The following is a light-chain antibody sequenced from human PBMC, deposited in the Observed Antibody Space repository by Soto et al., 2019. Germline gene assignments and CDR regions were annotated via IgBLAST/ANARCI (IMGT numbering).Light chain of an antibody. J-gene: IGLJ1*01. CDR3: GSYTTSSTVV. CDR2: EVS. CDR1: SSDVGGYNC. V-gene: IGLV2-14*01. Sequence: QSALTQPASVSGSPGQSITISCTGTSSDVGGYNCVSWYQQHPGKAPKLMIYEVSNRPSGVSYRFSGSKSGNTASLTISGLQAEDEADYYCGSYTTSSTVVFGTGTKVTVL.